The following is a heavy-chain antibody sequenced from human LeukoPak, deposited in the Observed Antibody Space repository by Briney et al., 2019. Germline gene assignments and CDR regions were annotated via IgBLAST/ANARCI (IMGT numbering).Heavy chain of an antibody. CDR2: ISASDDST. V-gene: IGHV3-23*01. D-gene: IGHD6-19*01. CDR1: GFTFSGYT. J-gene: IGHJ4*02. CDR3: AREASGNYHVFDS. Sequence: PGGALRLSCAASGFTFSGYTMTWVRQAPGEGVEWVSAISASDDSTFYVDSVRGRFTISRDFSKNTLYLQMNSLRAEDTAVYYCAREASGNYHVFDSWGQGTLVTVSS.